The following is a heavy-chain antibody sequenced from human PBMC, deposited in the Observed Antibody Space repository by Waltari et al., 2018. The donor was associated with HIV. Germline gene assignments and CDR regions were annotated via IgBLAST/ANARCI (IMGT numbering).Heavy chain of an antibody. V-gene: IGHV3-23*04. CDR1: GFTFRTSD. CDR3: ARGAKAGPYYHYYLDV. D-gene: IGHD6-13*01. CDR2: ISGRGGVT. Sequence: EMQLAESGGGLLQPGESLRLSCVASGFTFRTSDMNWIRQTPEKGREWISTISGRGGVTNYAASVKGRFTISRDNSQNTLYLQMTTLRADDTATYYCARGAKAGPYYHYYLDVWGKGTTVTVS. J-gene: IGHJ6*03.